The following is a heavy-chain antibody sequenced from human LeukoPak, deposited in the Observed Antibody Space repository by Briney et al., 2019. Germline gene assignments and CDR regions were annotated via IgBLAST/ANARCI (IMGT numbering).Heavy chain of an antibody. CDR3: ASSPTSTIFGVADDAFDI. CDR1: GGSISSGGYY. V-gene: IGHV4-30-2*01. Sequence: SETLSLTCTVSGGSISSGGYYWGWIRQPPGKGLEWIGYIYHSGSAYYNPSLKSRVTISVDTSKNQFSLKLSSVTAADTAVYYCASSPTSTIFGVADDAFDIWGQGTMVTVSS. D-gene: IGHD3-3*01. CDR2: IYHSGSA. J-gene: IGHJ3*02.